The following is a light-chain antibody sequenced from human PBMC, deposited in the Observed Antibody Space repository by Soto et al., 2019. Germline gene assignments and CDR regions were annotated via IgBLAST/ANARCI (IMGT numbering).Light chain of an antibody. V-gene: IGKV3-15*01. CDR2: GAS. Sequence: EMVMTQSPATLSVSPGERATLSCRASQSVSSNLAWYQQKPGQAPRLLIYGASTRATGIPARFSGSGSWTEFTLTISSLQSEDFAVYYCQQYNNWPPWTFGQGTKVDSK. CDR3: QQYNNWPPWT. J-gene: IGKJ1*01. CDR1: QSVSSN.